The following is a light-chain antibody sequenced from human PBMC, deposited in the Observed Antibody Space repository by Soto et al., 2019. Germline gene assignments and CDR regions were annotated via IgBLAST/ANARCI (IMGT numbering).Light chain of an antibody. J-gene: IGKJ2*01. CDR1: QSVSSSY. V-gene: IGKV3-20*01. CDR3: QQYGSSPGYT. Sequence: DIVLTQSPGTLSLSPGERATLSCRASQSVSSSYLAWYQQKPGQAPRLLIYGASSRATGIPDRFSGSGSGTDFTITISRLEPEDFAVYYCQQYGSSPGYTFGQGTKLEIK. CDR2: GAS.